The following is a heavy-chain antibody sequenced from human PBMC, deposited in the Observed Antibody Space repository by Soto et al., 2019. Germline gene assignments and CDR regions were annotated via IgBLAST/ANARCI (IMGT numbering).Heavy chain of an antibody. D-gene: IGHD5-18*01. CDR3: ARDVDTAMVTSNTDWLDP. Sequence: PSETLALTCTVSGGSISSSSDYWGWIRQPPGKGLEWIGSIYYSGSTYYNPSLKSRVTISVDTSKNQFSLKLSSVTAADTAVYNCARDVDTAMVTSNTDWLDPWGQGTLVTVSS. V-gene: IGHV4-39*02. J-gene: IGHJ5*02. CDR2: IYYSGST. CDR1: GGSISSSSDY.